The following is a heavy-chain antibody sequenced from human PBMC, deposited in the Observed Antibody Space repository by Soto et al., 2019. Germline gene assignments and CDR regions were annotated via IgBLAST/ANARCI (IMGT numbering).Heavy chain of an antibody. CDR3: ARYDFGTFDN. Sequence: QVLLQESGPGLVKPSGTLSLTCAVSGDSVSSSFWWTWVRQPPGKGLEWIGEIYHTETTNYAPSLKSRVPISVDKSMNQFSLRFNAVTHADTDVYYCARYDFGTFDNWGQVIRVTVSS. CDR1: GDSVSSSFW. V-gene: IGHV4-4*02. J-gene: IGHJ4*02. CDR2: IYHTETT. D-gene: IGHD4-17*01.